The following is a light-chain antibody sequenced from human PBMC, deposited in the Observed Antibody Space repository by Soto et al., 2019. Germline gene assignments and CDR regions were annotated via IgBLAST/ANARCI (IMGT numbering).Light chain of an antibody. CDR2: GAS. CDR3: QQYGSSPRP. V-gene: IGKV3-20*01. Sequence: EIVLTQSPGTLSLSPGERATLSCGASQSVSSNYLAWYQQKPGQAPRLVIYGASTRATGIPYRFSGSGSGTDFTLTISRLEAEDFGVYYCQQYGSSPRPLGQGTKVDIK. CDR1: QSVSSNY. J-gene: IGKJ1*01.